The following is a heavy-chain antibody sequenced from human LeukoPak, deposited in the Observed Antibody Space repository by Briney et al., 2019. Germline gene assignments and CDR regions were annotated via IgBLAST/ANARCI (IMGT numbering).Heavy chain of an antibody. CDR2: IYYTGST. CDR3: ARDSRANYFDY. J-gene: IGHJ4*02. CDR1: GGSISSFY. V-gene: IGHV4-59*01. Sequence: PPETLSLTCTVSGGSISSFYWSWLRQPPGKGLEWIGYIYYTGSTNYNSSLKSRVTISVDTSKNQFSLNLSAVTAADTAVYYCARDSRANYFDYWGQGTLVTVSS.